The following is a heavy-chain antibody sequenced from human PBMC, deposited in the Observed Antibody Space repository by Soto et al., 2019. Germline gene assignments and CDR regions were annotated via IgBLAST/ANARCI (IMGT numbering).Heavy chain of an antibody. CDR2: ISVYNGNT. Sequence: ASVKVSCKASGYTFTSYGISWVREAPVQGLEWMGWISVYNGNTNYAQKLQGRVTMTTDTSTSTAYMELRSLRSDDTAVNYCARAGYGDRYYYYGMDVWGQGTTVTVSS. CDR3: ARAGYGDRYYYYGMDV. V-gene: IGHV1-18*01. D-gene: IGHD4-17*01. CDR1: GYTFTSYG. J-gene: IGHJ6*02.